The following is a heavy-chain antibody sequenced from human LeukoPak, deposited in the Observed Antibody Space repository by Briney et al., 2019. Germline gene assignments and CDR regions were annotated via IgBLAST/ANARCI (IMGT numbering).Heavy chain of an antibody. Sequence: ASVKVSCKASGYTFTGYYMHWVRQAPGQGLEWMGWINPNSGGTNYAQKFQGRVTMTRDTSISTAYMELSRLRSDDTAVYYCARADPPIVKEAFDIWGQGTMVTVSS. V-gene: IGHV1-2*02. CDR3: ARADPPIVKEAFDI. D-gene: IGHD1-26*01. J-gene: IGHJ3*02. CDR2: INPNSGGT. CDR1: GYTFTGYY.